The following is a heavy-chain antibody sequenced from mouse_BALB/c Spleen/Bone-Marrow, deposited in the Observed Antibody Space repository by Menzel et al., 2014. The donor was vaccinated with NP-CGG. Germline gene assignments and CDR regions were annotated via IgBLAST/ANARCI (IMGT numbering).Heavy chain of an antibody. V-gene: IGHV5-17*02. CDR1: GFTFSSFG. J-gene: IGHJ4*01. CDR2: ISTGSSTI. D-gene: IGHD3-1*01. Sequence: EVQVVESGGGLVQPGGSRKLSCAASGFTFSSFGMHWARQAPEKGLEWVAYISTGSSTIYYADTVKGRFTISRDNPKNTLFLQMTSLRSEDTAMYYCARSGRDYAMDFWGQGTSVTVSS. CDR3: ARSGRDYAMDF.